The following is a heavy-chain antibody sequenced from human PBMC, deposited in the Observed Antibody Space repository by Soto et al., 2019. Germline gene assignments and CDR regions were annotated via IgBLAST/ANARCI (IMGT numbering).Heavy chain of an antibody. J-gene: IGHJ5*02. D-gene: IGHD3-16*01. CDR3: ARVGGINWFDP. CDR2: IYYSGST. Sequence: SETLCLTCTVSGGSISSGVYYWSWIRQHPGKGLEWIGYIYYSGSTYYNPPLKSRVTISVDTSKNQFSLKLSSVTAADTAVYYCARVGGINWFDPWGQGTLVTVSS. CDR1: GGSISSGVYY. V-gene: IGHV4-31*02.